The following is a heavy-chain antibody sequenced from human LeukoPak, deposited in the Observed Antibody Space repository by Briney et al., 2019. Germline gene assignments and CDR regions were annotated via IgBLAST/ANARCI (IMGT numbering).Heavy chain of an antibody. D-gene: IGHD4-23*01. CDR2: IWYDGINK. CDR1: GFTFSSYG. J-gene: IGHJ4*02. V-gene: IGHV3-33*01. Sequence: GGSLRLSCAASGFTFSSYGMHWVRQAPGKVLDWVAFIWYDGINKYYGAPVKGRFTISRDESKNTLYLQMNSLSAEDTAVYYCARDAGERWTIDFDFWGQGTLVTVPS. CDR3: ARDAGERWTIDFDF.